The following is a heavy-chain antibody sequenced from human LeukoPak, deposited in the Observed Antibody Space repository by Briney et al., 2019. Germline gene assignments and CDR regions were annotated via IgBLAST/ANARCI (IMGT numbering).Heavy chain of an antibody. CDR2: IYSGGST. CDR1: GFTVSSHY. Sequence: GGSLRLSCAASGFTVSSHYMSWVLQAPGKGLEWVSVIYSGGSTYYADSVKGRFTISRDNSKNTLYLQMNSLKAEDTAVYYCAREIRDWYFDLWGRGTLVTVSS. CDR3: AREIRDWYFDL. D-gene: IGHD3-10*01. V-gene: IGHV3-53*01. J-gene: IGHJ2*01.